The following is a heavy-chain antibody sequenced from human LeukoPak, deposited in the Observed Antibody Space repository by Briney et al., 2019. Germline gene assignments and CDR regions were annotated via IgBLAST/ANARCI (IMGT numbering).Heavy chain of an antibody. J-gene: IGHJ4*02. CDR3: ATDRAGWQPNF. V-gene: IGHV3-30-3*01. Sequence: GGSLRLSCAASGFTFSSYAMHWVRQAPGKGLEWVAVISYDGSNKYYADSVKGRFTVSRGNSKNTMYLQMDSLRPEDTAVYYCATDRAGWQPNFWGQGALVTASS. D-gene: IGHD6-19*01. CDR2: ISYDGSNK. CDR1: GFTFSSYA.